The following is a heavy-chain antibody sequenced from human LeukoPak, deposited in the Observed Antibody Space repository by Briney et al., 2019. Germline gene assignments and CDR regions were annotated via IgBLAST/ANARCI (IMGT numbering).Heavy chain of an antibody. J-gene: IGHJ4*02. CDR2: ISYDGSNK. V-gene: IGHV3-30*18. CDR1: GFTFNNCG. D-gene: IGHD3-22*01. CDR3: AKGSYYDQIPESDY. Sequence: PGGSLRLSCVASGFTFNNCGMHWVRQAPGKGLEWVAVISYDGSNKYYADSVKGRFTISRDNSKNTLYVQMNSLRPEDTAVYYCAKGSYYDQIPESDYWGQGTLVTVSS.